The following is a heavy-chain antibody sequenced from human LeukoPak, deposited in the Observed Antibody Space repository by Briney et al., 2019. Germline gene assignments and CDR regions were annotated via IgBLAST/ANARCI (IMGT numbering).Heavy chain of an antibody. Sequence: PGGSLRLSCAASGFTFSSYWMYWVRQAPGTGLVWVLRTNSDGSSIKYADSVKGRFTISRDNAKNTLYLQMNSLSLEDTAVYYCARDRGYSADSWGQGTLVTVSS. CDR3: ARDRGYSADS. CDR2: TNSDGSSI. J-gene: IGHJ4*02. V-gene: IGHV3-74*03. CDR1: GFTFSSYW. D-gene: IGHD4-11*01.